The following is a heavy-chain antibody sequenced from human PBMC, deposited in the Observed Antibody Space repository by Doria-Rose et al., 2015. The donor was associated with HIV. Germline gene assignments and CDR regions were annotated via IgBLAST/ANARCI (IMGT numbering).Heavy chain of an antibody. V-gene: IGHV3-9*01. CDR1: GFSFESYA. CDR2: ISWDSVAK. D-gene: IGHD3-3*01. J-gene: IGHJ6*03. CDR3: AKAPIIGPKYYFDMDV. Sequence: VQLVQSGGGLVQPGRSLRLSCVGSGFSFESYAMHWVRLAPGKGLEWVAGISWDSVAKGSADAVELRFTISRGNAMKSVYLEMRSLRPEDTAFYYCAKAPIIGPKYYFDMDVWGKGTSVTVSS.